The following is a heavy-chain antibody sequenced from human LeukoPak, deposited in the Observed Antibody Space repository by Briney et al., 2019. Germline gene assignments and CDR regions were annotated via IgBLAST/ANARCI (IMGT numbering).Heavy chain of an antibody. J-gene: IGHJ4*02. D-gene: IGHD1-26*01. Sequence: PGESLKISCKGSGYSFTSYWIGWVRQMPGKGLEWMGIIYPGDSDTRYSPSFQGQVTISADKSISTAYLQWSSLKASDTAMYYCARYPTEYLGARNYYFDYWGQGTLVTVSS. CDR3: ARYPTEYLGARNYYFDY. V-gene: IGHV5-51*01. CDR2: IYPGDSDT. CDR1: GYSFTSYW.